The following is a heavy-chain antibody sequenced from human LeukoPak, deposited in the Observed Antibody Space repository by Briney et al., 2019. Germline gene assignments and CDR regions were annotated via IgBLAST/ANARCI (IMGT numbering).Heavy chain of an antibody. Sequence: GASVKVSCKASGYTFSNYGISWVRQAPGQGLEWMGGIIPIFGTANYAQKFQGRVTITADESTSTAYMELSSLRSEDTAVYYCARDRGLKEGYNVLYYFDYWGQGTLVTVSS. D-gene: IGHD5-24*01. V-gene: IGHV1-69*13. CDR3: ARDRGLKEGYNVLYYFDY. CDR2: IIPIFGTA. J-gene: IGHJ4*02. CDR1: GYTFSNYG.